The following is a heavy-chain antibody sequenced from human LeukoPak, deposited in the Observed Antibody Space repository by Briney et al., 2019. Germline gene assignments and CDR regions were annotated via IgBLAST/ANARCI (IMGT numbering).Heavy chain of an antibody. CDR3: ARKLGTTENFDY. J-gene: IGHJ4*02. Sequence: PGGSLRLSCAASGFTFSSYAMAWVRQAPGKGLEWISTISGSGGSTSHADSVKGRFTISRDNSKNTLYLQLSSLRAEDTALYYCARKLGTTENFDYWGQGTLVTVSS. CDR2: ISGSGGST. CDR1: GFTFSSYA. V-gene: IGHV3-23*01. D-gene: IGHD1-26*01.